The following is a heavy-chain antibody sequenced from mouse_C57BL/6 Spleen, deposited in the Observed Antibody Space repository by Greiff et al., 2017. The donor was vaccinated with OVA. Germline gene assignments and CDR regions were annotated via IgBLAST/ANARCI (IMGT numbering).Heavy chain of an antibody. V-gene: IGHV5-4*03. J-gene: IGHJ3*01. CDR1: GFTFSSYA. CDR3: ARGDVWFAY. Sequence: EVKLVESGGGLVKPGGSLKLSCAASGFTFSSYAMSWVRQTPEKRLEWVATISDGGSYTYYPDNVKGRFTISRDNAKNNLYLQMSHLKSEDTAMYYCARGDVWFAYWGQGTLVTVSA. CDR2: ISDGGSYT.